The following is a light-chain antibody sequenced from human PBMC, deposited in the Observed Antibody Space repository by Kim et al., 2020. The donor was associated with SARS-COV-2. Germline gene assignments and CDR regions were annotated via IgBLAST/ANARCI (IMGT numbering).Light chain of an antibody. CDR2: STN. Sequence: GGTVTLTCGLPSGTVSTSFYPSWYQQTPGQAPRTLIYSTNTRSSGVPDRFSGSILGNKAALTITGAQAEDESDYYCVLYMGGGIWVFGGGTKLTVL. CDR3: VLYMGGGIWV. V-gene: IGLV8-61*01. CDR1: SGTVSTSFY. J-gene: IGLJ3*02.